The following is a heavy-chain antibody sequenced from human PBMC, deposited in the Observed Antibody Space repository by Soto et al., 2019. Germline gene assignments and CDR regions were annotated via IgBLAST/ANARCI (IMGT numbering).Heavy chain of an antibody. J-gene: IGHJ4*02. Sequence: GGSLRLSWAASGFTFSSYAMHWVRQAPGKGLEWVAVISYDGSNKYYADSVKGRFTISRDNSKNTLYLQMNSLRAEDTAVYYCARHREPEQQLVPDCFDYWGQGTLVTGSS. CDR3: ARHREPEQQLVPDCFDY. CDR1: GFTFSSYA. CDR2: ISYDGSNK. D-gene: IGHD6-13*01. V-gene: IGHV3-30-3*01.